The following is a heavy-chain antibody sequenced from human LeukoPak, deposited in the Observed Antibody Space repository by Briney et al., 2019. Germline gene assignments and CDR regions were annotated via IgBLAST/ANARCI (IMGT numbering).Heavy chain of an antibody. D-gene: IGHD2-2*01. Sequence: GRSLSLSCAASGFTFSSYAMHWVRQAPGKGLEWVAVISSDGSNKYYADSVKGRFIISRNNSKNALYLQMNSLRAEDTAVYYCARDQGYCSSTSCQPPYYYYGMDVWGQGTTVTVSS. CDR1: GFTFSSYA. CDR2: ISSDGSNK. J-gene: IGHJ6*02. V-gene: IGHV3-30-3*01. CDR3: ARDQGYCSSTSCQPPYYYYGMDV.